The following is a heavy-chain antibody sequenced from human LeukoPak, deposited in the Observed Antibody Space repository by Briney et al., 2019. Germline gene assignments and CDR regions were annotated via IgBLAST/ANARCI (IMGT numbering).Heavy chain of an antibody. CDR2: IYYSGST. V-gene: IGHV4-59*01. Sequence: KPSETLSLTCTVSGGSISSYYWSWIRQPPGKGLEWIGYIYYSGSTNYNPSLKSRVTISVDTSKNQFSLKLSSLTAAATAVYYCARVDWYFDLWGRGTLVTVSS. CDR3: ARVDWYFDL. J-gene: IGHJ2*01. CDR1: GGSISSYY.